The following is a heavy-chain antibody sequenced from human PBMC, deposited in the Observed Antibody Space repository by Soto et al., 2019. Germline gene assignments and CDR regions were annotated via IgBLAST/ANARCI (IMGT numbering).Heavy chain of an antibody. V-gene: IGHV4-59*01. CDR2: IYYSGST. Sequence: NPSETLSLTCTVSGGSISSYYWSWIRQPPGKGLEWIGYIYYSGSTNYNPSLKSRVTISVDTSKNQFSLKLSSVTAADTAVYYCARAGYYYDSSGYSPPFLDYWGQGTLVTVS. CDR3: ARAGYYYDSSGYSPPFLDY. D-gene: IGHD3-22*01. CDR1: GGSISSYY. J-gene: IGHJ4*02.